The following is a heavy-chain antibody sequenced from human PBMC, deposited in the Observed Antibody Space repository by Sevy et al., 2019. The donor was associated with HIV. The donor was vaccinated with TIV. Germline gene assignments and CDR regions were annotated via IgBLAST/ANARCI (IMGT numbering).Heavy chain of an antibody. CDR2: ISGSGGST. Sequence: GGSLRLSCAASGFTFSSYAMSWVHQAPGKGLEWVSAISGSGGSTYYADSVKGRFTISRDNSKNTLYLQMNSLRAEDTAVYYCAKDPRLERETYYDFWSGYLDYYYGMDVWGQGTTVTVSS. J-gene: IGHJ6*02. CDR1: GFTFSSYA. D-gene: IGHD3-3*01. CDR3: AKDPRLERETYYDFWSGYLDYYYGMDV. V-gene: IGHV3-23*01.